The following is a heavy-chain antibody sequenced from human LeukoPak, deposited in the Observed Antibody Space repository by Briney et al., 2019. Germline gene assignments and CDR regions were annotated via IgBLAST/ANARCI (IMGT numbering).Heavy chain of an antibody. CDR1: GFTFSSYW. CDR2: IKQDGSEK. V-gene: IGHV3-7*01. J-gene: IGHJ4*02. Sequence: GGSLRLSCAASGFTFSSYWMSWVRQAPGKGLEWVANIKQDGSEKYYVDSVKGRFTISRDNAKNSLYLQMNSLRAEYTAVYYCARGFRGYLPNFDYWGQGTLVTVSS. CDR3: ARGFRGYLPNFDY. D-gene: IGHD5-12*01.